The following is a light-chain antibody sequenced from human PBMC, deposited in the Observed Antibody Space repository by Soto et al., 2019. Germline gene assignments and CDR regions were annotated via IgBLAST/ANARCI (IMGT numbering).Light chain of an antibody. CDR1: QSVSSTY. CDR3: QLYGSSRWT. J-gene: IGKJ1*01. Sequence: EIVLTQSPDTLSLFPGERATLSCRASQSVSSTYLAWYQQKPGQAPRPLISAASSRATGTPDRFRGSGSGTDFTLTISRLEPEDFAVYYCQLYGSSRWTFDQGTKVEIK. V-gene: IGKV3-20*01. CDR2: AAS.